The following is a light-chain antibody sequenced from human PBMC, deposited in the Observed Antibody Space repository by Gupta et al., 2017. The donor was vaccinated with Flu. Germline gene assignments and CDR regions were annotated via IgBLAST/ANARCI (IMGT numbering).Light chain of an antibody. J-gene: IGKJ1*01. V-gene: IGKV1-5*03. CDR3: QQYKTYPWT. Sequence: PSTLSASIGDRVTITCRASQSISSWLAWYQQKPGKAPKLLIYKASTLESGVPSRFSGSGSGTEFTLTISSLQPDDFATYYCQQYKTYPWTFGQGTNVDIK. CDR2: KAS. CDR1: QSISSW.